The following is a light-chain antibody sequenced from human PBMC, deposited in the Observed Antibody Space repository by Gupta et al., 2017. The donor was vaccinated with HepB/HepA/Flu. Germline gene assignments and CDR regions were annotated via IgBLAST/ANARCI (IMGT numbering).Light chain of an antibody. Sequence: EIVLTQSPGTLSLSPGERATLSCRARQSISSSSLGWYQQKPGQAPRLLIHGASSRATGTPDRFSGSGSGTDFTLTISRLEPEDFAVYYCQQYGSSPTFGPGTKVEIK. CDR3: QQYGSSPT. J-gene: IGKJ1*01. V-gene: IGKV3-20*01. CDR1: QSISSSS. CDR2: GAS.